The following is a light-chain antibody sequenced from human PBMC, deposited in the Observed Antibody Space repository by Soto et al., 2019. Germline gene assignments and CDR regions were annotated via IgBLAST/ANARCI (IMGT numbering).Light chain of an antibody. Sequence: EIVLTQSPGTLSLSPGERATFSCKTSQISGSNFLAWYQQKPGQAPRLLIYDASNRATGIPVRFSGSGSGTDFTPTISSLEPEDFGLYYCQQRSDWFTFGQGTRLEIK. J-gene: IGKJ5*01. V-gene: IGKV3-11*01. CDR1: QISGSNF. CDR3: QQRSDWFT. CDR2: DAS.